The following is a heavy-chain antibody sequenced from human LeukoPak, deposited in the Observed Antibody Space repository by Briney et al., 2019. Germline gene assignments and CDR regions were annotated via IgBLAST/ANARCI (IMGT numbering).Heavy chain of an antibody. J-gene: IGHJ4*02. V-gene: IGHV3-7*01. Sequence: PGGPLRLSCAASGFTFSSYWMSWVRQAPGKGLEWVANIKQDGSEKYYVDSVKGRFTISRDNAKNSLYLQMNSLRAEDTAVYYCARARGSSLVANWGQGTLVTVSS. CDR2: IKQDGSEK. D-gene: IGHD6-13*01. CDR1: GFTFSSYW. CDR3: ARARGSSLVAN.